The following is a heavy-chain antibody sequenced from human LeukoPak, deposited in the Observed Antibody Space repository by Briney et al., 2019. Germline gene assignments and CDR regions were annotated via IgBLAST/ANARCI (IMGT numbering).Heavy chain of an antibody. J-gene: IGHJ6*02. D-gene: IGHD1-20*01. V-gene: IGHV3-30*18. Sequence: GGSLRLSCAASGFTFSSYGMHWVRQAPGKGLEWVAVISYDGSNKYYADSVKGRFTISRDNSKNTLYLQMNSLRAEDTAVYYCAKEYNWILYSYYGMDVWGQGTTVTVSS. CDR1: GFTFSSYG. CDR3: AKEYNWILYSYYGMDV. CDR2: ISYDGSNK.